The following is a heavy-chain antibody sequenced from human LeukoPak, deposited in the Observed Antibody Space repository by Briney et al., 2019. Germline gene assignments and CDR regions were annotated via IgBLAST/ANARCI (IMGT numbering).Heavy chain of an antibody. D-gene: IGHD3-3*01. J-gene: IGHJ5*02. CDR1: GFTFSGSA. CDR2: IRSKANSYAT. Sequence: GGSLRLSCAASGFTFSGSAMHWVRQASGKGLEWVGRIRSKANSYATAYAASVKGRFTISRDDSKNTAYLQMNSLKTEDTAVYYCTRGRFGVVIKETYNWFDPWGQGTLVTVSS. V-gene: IGHV3-73*01. CDR3: TRGRFGVVIKETYNWFDP.